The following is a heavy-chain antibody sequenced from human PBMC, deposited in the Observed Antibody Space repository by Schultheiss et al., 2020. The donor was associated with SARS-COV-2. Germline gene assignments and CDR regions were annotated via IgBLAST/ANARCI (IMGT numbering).Heavy chain of an antibody. Sequence: SETLSLTCTVSGGSISSYYWSWIRQPPGKGLEWIGYIYYSGSTYYNPSLKSRVTISVDTSKNQFSLKLSSVTAADTAVYYCARGNWGFRSYWYFDLWGRGTLVTVSS. V-gene: IGHV4-59*12. CDR3: ARGNWGFRSYWYFDL. J-gene: IGHJ2*01. D-gene: IGHD7-27*01. CDR2: IYYSGST. CDR1: GGSISSYY.